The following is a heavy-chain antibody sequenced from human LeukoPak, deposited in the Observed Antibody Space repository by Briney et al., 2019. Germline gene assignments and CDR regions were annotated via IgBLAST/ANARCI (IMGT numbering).Heavy chain of an antibody. CDR1: GFTLSNYA. D-gene: IGHD3-16*01. J-gene: IGHJ2*01. Sequence: GGSLRLSCAASGFTLSNYAMSWVRQGPGKGPEWVAGISYSSGSIYYLDSVRGRFTISRDNSRNTVYLQMNSLRAEDTAVYYCAKDVLRLNYGYFDLWGRGTLVSVSS. CDR3: AKDVLRLNYGYFDL. V-gene: IGHV3-23*01. CDR2: ISYSSGSI.